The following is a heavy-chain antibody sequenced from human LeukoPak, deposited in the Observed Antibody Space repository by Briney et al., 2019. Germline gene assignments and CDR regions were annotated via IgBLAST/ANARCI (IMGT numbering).Heavy chain of an antibody. CDR2: ISGSGGST. CDR3: AKDYYTYYDFWSGNHYYYYYMDV. V-gene: IGHV3-23*01. CDR1: GFTFSSYA. D-gene: IGHD3-3*01. J-gene: IGHJ6*03. Sequence: GGSLRLSCAASGFTFSSYAMSWVRQAPGKGLEWVSAISGSGGSTYYADSVKGRFTISRDNSKNTLYLQMNSLRAEDTAVYYCAKDYYTYYDFWSGNHYYYYYMDVWGKGTTVTVSS.